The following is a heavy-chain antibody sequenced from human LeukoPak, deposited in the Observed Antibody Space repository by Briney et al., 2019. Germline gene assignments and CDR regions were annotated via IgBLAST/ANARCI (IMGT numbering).Heavy chain of an antibody. V-gene: IGHV3-9*01. CDR2: ISWNSGSI. CDR1: GFTFDDYA. CDR3: AKEGGVTTVTMSGVDY. D-gene: IGHD4-17*01. J-gene: IGHJ4*02. Sequence: GGSLRLSCAASGFTFDDYAMHWVRQAPGKGLEWVSGISWNSGSIGYADSVKGRFTISRDNSKNTLYLQMNSLRAEDTAVYYCAKEGGVTTVTMSGVDYWGQGTLVTVSS.